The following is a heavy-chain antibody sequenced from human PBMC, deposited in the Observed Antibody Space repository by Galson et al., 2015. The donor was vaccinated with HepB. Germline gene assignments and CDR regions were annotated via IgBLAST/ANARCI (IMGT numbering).Heavy chain of an antibody. J-gene: IGHJ6*02. CDR2: IKSKTDGGTA. Sequence: SLRLSCAASGVTFNNAWMSWVRQAPGKGLEWVGRIKSKTDGGTADYAAPVKGRFTISRDDSKHTLYLQMNGLKTEDTAVYYCTTDPVAGGNYYYGMDVWGQGTTVTVSS. CDR1: GVTFNNAW. D-gene: IGHD3-16*01. CDR3: TTDPVAGGNYYYGMDV. V-gene: IGHV3-15*01.